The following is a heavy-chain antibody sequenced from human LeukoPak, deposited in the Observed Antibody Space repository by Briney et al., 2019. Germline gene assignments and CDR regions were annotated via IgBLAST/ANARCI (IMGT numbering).Heavy chain of an antibody. CDR2: ISAYNGNT. CDR1: GYTLTELS. D-gene: IGHD1-26*01. Sequence: ASVKVSCKVSGYTLTELSMHWVRQAPGQGLEWMGWISAYNGNTNYAQKLQGRVTMTTDTSTSTAYMEPRSLRSDDTAVYYCARSSGSYPTGTFGYWGQGTLVTVSS. J-gene: IGHJ4*02. V-gene: IGHV1-18*01. CDR3: ARSSGSYPTGTFGY.